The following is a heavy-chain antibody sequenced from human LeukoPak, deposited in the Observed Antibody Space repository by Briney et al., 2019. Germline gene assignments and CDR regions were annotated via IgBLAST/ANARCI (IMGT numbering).Heavy chain of an antibody. CDR1: GLTFSSYG. CDR3: ARVPGYSSGWSYFDY. J-gene: IGHJ4*02. D-gene: IGHD6-19*01. V-gene: IGHV3-33*01. Sequence: GGSLRLSCAASGLTFSSYGMHWVRQAPGKGLEWVAVIWYDGSIKYYADSVKGRFTISRDNSKNTLYLQTNSLRVEDTAVYYCARVPGYSSGWSYFDYWGQGTLVTVSS. CDR2: IWYDGSIK.